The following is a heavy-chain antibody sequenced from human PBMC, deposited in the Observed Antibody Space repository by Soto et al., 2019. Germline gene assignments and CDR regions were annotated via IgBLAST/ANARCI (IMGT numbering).Heavy chain of an antibody. CDR2: IYHSGST. Sequence: QLQLQESGSGLVKPSQTLSLTCAVSGGSISSGGYSWSWIRQPPGKGLEWIGYIYHSGSTYYNPSLKSRVTISVDRSKNQFSLKLSSVTAAHTAVYYCAIGGTRGGFFAYWGQGTLVTVSS. V-gene: IGHV4-30-2*01. CDR1: GGSISSGGYS. J-gene: IGHJ4*02. CDR3: AIGGTRGGFFAY. D-gene: IGHD3-16*01.